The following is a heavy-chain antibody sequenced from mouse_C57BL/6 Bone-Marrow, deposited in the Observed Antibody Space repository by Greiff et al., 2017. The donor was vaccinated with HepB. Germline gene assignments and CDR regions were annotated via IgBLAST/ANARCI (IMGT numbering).Heavy chain of an antibody. J-gene: IGHJ1*03. CDR2: IDPSDSYT. Sequence: QVQLQQPGAELVRPGTSVKLSCKASGYTFTSYWMHWVKQRPGQGLEWIGVIDPSDSYTNYNQKFKGKATLTVDTSSSTAYMQLSSLTSEDSAVYYCARDYYDGSSYYWYFEVWGTGTTVTVSS. CDR1: GYTFTSYW. V-gene: IGHV1-59*01. CDR3: ARDYYDGSSYYWYFEV. D-gene: IGHD1-1*01.